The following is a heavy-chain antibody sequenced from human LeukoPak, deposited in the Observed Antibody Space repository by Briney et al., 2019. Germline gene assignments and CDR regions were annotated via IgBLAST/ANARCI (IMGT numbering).Heavy chain of an antibody. CDR2: INPNSGGT. CDR3: ARDLSIVVVVAATPNRFDP. J-gene: IGHJ5*02. CDR1: GYIFTGYY. V-gene: IGHV1-2*06. Sequence: ASVKVSCKASGYIFTGYYMHWVRQAPGQGLEWMGRINPNSGGTNYAQKFQGRVTMTRDTSISTAYMELSRLRSDDTAVYYCARDLSIVVVVAATPNRFDPWGEGTLVTVSS. D-gene: IGHD2-15*01.